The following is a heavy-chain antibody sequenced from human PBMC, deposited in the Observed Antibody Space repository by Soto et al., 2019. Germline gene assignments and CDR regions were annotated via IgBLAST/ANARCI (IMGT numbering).Heavy chain of an antibody. V-gene: IGHV3-30*18. CDR3: AKSVYNWTDGFFDY. Sequence: QVQLVESGGGVVQPGRSLRLSCAASGFTFSTYGMHWVRQAPGKGREWVAVISYDGNNKYYADSGKGRFTISRDNSKNTLYLQMSSLRAEDTAVYYCAKSVYNWTDGFFDYWGQGTLVTVSS. CDR1: GFTFSTYG. J-gene: IGHJ4*02. D-gene: IGHD1-1*01. CDR2: ISYDGNNK.